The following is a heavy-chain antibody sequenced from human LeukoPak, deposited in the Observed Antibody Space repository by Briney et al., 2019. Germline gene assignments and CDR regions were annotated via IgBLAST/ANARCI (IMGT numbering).Heavy chain of an antibody. CDR1: GFSVSTDH. V-gene: IGHV3-53*01. Sequence: GGSLRLSCAASGFSVSTDHMSWVRQAPGKGLECVSLLYADGGTNYADSVKGRFTFSRDTSKNTLSLQLNSLRAEDTAVYYCARVWELSFDYWGQGTLVTVSS. D-gene: IGHD3-16*02. CDR2: LYADGGT. CDR3: ARVWELSFDY. J-gene: IGHJ4*02.